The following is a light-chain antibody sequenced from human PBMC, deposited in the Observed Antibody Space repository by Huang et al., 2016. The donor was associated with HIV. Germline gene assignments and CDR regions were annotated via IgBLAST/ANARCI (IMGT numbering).Light chain of an antibody. Sequence: DIQMTQSPSSLSASVGDRVAITCRASQSISTFLNWYQQNLGKAPKLLINAASNLQSGVPSRFSGIGSETEFTLIISSLRPEDFATYYCQQGYVSPPTFGQGTRLEIK. CDR1: QSISTF. V-gene: IGKV1-39*01. J-gene: IGKJ5*01. CDR2: AAS. CDR3: QQGYVSPPT.